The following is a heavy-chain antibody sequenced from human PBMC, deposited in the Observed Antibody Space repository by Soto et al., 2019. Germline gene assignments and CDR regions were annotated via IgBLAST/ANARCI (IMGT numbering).Heavy chain of an antibody. J-gene: IGHJ6*02. CDR3: AREAYDILTGHINYYYYGMDV. Sequence: SETLSLTCTFSCGSISSGGYYWSWIRQHPGKGLEWIGYIYYSGSTYYNPSLKSRVTISVDTSKNQFSLKLSSVTAADTAVYYCAREAYDILTGHINYYYYGMDVWGQGTTVTVSS. V-gene: IGHV4-31*03. CDR1: CGSISSGGYY. D-gene: IGHD3-9*01. CDR2: IYYSGST.